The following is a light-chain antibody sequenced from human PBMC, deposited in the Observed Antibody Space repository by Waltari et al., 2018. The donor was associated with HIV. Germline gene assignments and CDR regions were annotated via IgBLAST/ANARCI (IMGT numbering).Light chain of an antibody. CDR2: GAS. Sequence: SHSVSTNLAWYQQKHGQAPRLLIHGASTRAPGVAARFSGSASGTAFTLTISSRQSEDFALYYCQQYYDWPRTFGQGTKVE. CDR3: QQYYDWPRT. J-gene: IGKJ1*01. CDR1: HSVSTN. V-gene: IGKV3-15*01.